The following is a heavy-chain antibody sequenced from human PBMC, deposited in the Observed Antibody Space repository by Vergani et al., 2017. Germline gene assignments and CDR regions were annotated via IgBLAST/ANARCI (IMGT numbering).Heavy chain of an antibody. CDR2: ISSSGSTI. V-gene: IGHV3-11*01. CDR3: ARIEYSSSSVASYYYYYYMDV. Sequence: QVQLVESGGGLVKPGGSLRLSCAASGFTFSDYYMSWIRQAPGKGLEWVSYISSSGSTIYYADSVKGRFTISRDNAKNSLYLQMNGLRAEDTAVYYCARIEYSSSSVASYYYYYYMDVWGKGTTVTVSS. CDR1: GFTFSDYY. D-gene: IGHD6-6*01. J-gene: IGHJ6*03.